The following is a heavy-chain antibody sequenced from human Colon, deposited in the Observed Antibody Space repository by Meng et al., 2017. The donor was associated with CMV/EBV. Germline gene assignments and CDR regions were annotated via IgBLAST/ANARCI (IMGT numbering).Heavy chain of an antibody. CDR3: SGQFWSAYYSPCFAP. CDR1: GLTLSKAW. Sequence: GGSRRPPGEAPGLTLSKAWLNWVRQAPGKGLEWVGRIKSKADGWTRDYAAPVKGRFTISRDDSKNTLYLQMSSLKTEDTAVYYCSGQFWSAYYSPCFAPWGQGALVTVSS. CDR2: IKSKADGWTR. J-gene: IGHJ5*02. D-gene: IGHD3-3*01. V-gene: IGHV3-15*01.